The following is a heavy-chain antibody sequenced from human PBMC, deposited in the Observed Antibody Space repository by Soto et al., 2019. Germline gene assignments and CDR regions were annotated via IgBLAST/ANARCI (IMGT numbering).Heavy chain of an antibody. V-gene: IGHV3-9*01. J-gene: IGHJ3*02. CDR1: GFTFDDYA. D-gene: IGHD2-15*01. CDR3: AKDIGVVVAAKAFDI. CDR2: ISWNSGSI. Sequence: EVQLVESGGGLVQPGRSLRLSCAASGFTFDDYAMHWVRQAPGKGLEWVSGISWNSGSIGYADSVKGRFTISRDNAKNSLYLQMNRLRAEDTALYYCAKDIGVVVAAKAFDIWGQGTMVTVSS.